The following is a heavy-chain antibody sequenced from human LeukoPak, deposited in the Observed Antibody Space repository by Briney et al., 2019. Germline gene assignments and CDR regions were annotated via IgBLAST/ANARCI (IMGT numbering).Heavy chain of an antibody. CDR3: ARAPGDSSGYYYGIDY. V-gene: IGHV1-69*04. Sequence: GASVKVSCKASGGTFGSYAISWVRQAPGPGLEWMGRIIPILGIANYAQKFQGRVTITADKSTSTAYMELSSLRSEDTAVYYCARAPGDSSGYYYGIDYWGQGTLVTVSS. D-gene: IGHD3-22*01. J-gene: IGHJ4*02. CDR2: IIPILGIA. CDR1: GGTFGSYA.